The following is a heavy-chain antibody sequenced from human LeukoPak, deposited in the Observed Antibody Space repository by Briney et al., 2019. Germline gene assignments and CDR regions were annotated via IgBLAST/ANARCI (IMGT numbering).Heavy chain of an antibody. D-gene: IGHD1-7*01. CDR1: GGSISSGGYS. V-gene: IGHV4-30-2*01. J-gene: IGHJ6*04. Sequence: PSETLSLTCAVSGGSISSGGYSWSWIRQPPGKGLEWIGYIYHSGSTYHNPSLKSRVTISVDRSKNQFSLKLSSVTAADTAVYYCARGNSRYYYYGMDVWGKGTTVTVSS. CDR2: IYHSGST. CDR3: ARGNSRYYYYGMDV.